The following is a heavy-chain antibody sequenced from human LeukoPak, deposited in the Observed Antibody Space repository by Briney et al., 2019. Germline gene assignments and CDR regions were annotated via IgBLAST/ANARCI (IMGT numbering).Heavy chain of an antibody. D-gene: IGHD6-13*01. CDR2: ISAYNGNT. CDR3: ARVTRAAAGTFLYYYYYMDV. Sequence: ASVKVSCKASGYTFTSYGISWVRQAPGQGLEWMGWISAYNGNTNYAQKLQGRVTMTTDTSTSTAYMELRSLRSDDTAVYYCARVTRAAAGTFLYYYYYMDVWGKGTTVTISS. V-gene: IGHV1-18*01. CDR1: GYTFTSYG. J-gene: IGHJ6*03.